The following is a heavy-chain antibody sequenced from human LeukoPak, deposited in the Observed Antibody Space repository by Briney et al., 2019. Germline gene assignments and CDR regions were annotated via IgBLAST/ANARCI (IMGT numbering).Heavy chain of an antibody. D-gene: IGHD2-2*01. CDR2: ISGSGGST. CDR3: AKEEMGYCSSTSCLGAFDI. V-gene: IGHV3-23*01. Sequence: GGSLRLSCAASGFTFSSYAMSWVRQASGKGLEWVSAISGSGGSTYYADSVKGRFTISRDNSKNTLYLQMNSLRAEDTAVYYCAKEEMGYCSSTSCLGAFDIWGQGTMVTVSS. CDR1: GFTFSSYA. J-gene: IGHJ3*02.